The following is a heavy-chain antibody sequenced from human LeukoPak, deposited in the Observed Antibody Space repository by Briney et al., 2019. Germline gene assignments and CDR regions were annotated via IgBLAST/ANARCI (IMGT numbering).Heavy chain of an antibody. D-gene: IGHD5-12*01. V-gene: IGHV4-39*07. Sequence: SETLSLTCTVSGGSISSSSYYWGWIRQPPGKGLEWIGSIYYSGSTNYNPSLKSRVTISVDTSKNQFSLKLYSVTAADTAVYYCARGSVATARDWFDPWGQGTLVTVSS. CDR1: GGSISSSSYY. J-gene: IGHJ5*02. CDR3: ARGSVATARDWFDP. CDR2: IYYSGST.